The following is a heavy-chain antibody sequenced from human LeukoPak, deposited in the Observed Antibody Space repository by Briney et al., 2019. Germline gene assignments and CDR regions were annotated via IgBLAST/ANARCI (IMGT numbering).Heavy chain of an antibody. Sequence: GGSLRLSCAASGFTFSSDSMNWVRQAPGKGLEWISSISSSSSYIHYADSVKGRFTISRDNAKNSMYLQMNSLRAEDTAVYYCARDRVAEGAYFGYWGQGTLVTVSS. CDR3: ARDRVAEGAYFGY. CDR2: ISSSSSYI. V-gene: IGHV3-21*01. D-gene: IGHD6-13*01. CDR1: GFTFSSDS. J-gene: IGHJ4*02.